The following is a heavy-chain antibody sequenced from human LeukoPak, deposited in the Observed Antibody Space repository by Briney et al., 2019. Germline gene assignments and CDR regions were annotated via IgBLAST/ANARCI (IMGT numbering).Heavy chain of an antibody. V-gene: IGHV3-30*04. D-gene: IGHD3-10*01. J-gene: IGHJ4*02. Sequence: GRSLRLSCAASGFTFDDYAMHWVRQAPGKGLEWVAVISYDGSNKFYADSVKGRFTISRDNSKNTLYLQMNSLRAEDTAVYYCAPNRITMHYFDYWGQGNLVTVSS. CDR3: APNRITMHYFDY. CDR1: GFTFDDYA. CDR2: ISYDGSNK.